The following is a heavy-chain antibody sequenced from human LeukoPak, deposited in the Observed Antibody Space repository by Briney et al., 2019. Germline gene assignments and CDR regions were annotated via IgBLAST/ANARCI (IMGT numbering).Heavy chain of an antibody. CDR2: TYYRSKWGN. V-gene: IGHV6-1*01. CDR3: ARSGGGNMPFDY. CDR1: GDSVSTNSVA. Sequence: SQTLSLTCAISGDSVSTNSVAWNWIRQSPSRGLEWLGRTYYRSKWGNDYAVSVKSRITINPDTSKNQFSPHLNSVTPEDTAVYYCARSGGGNMPFDYWGQGNLVTVSS. D-gene: IGHD2-2*01. J-gene: IGHJ4*02.